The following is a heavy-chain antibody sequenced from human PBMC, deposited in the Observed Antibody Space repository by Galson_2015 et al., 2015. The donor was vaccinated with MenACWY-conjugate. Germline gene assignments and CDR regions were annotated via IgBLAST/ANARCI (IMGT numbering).Heavy chain of an antibody. Sequence: SLRLSCAASGFSVTSHFMGWVRQAPGKGLEWVALLYDDGTSRYADSVKGRFTISRDTLRNSLSLQMHGLRAEDTAMYFCAKIVRHPVGPYFVSWGQGTLVLVSS. J-gene: IGHJ4*02. CDR1: GFSVTSHF. CDR3: AKIVRHPVGPYFVS. CDR2: LYDDGTS. D-gene: IGHD1-26*01. V-gene: IGHV3-53*01.